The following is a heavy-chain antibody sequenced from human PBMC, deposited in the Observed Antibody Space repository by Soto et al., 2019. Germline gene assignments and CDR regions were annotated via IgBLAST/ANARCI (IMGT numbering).Heavy chain of an antibody. CDR1: GFTFSTYG. D-gene: IGHD4-17*01. CDR2: ISYDGTNK. CDR3: AKDLQSYGDYDYYCYGIDV. Sequence: QVQLVESGGGEVQPGRSLTISCAASGFTFSTYGMHWVRQTPGKGLEWVAVISYDGTNKFYSDSVKGRFTISRDNFKNTLTLQMNSLRAADTAVYSCAKDLQSYGDYDYYCYGIDVWGQGTRVTVSS. J-gene: IGHJ6*02. V-gene: IGHV3-30*18.